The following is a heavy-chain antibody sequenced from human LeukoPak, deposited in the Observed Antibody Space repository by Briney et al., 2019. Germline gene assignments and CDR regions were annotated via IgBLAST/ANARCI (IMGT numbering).Heavy chain of an antibody. Sequence: GGSLRLSCAASGFTFSNAWMSWVRQAPGKGLEWVGRIKSNTDGGTTDYAAPVKGRFTISRDDSKNTLYLQMNSLRAEDTAVYYCAKVPLNYYDSSGFDYWGQGTLVTVSS. CDR2: IKSNTDGGTT. V-gene: IGHV3-15*01. CDR3: AKVPLNYYDSSGFDY. J-gene: IGHJ4*02. D-gene: IGHD3-22*01. CDR1: GFTFSNAW.